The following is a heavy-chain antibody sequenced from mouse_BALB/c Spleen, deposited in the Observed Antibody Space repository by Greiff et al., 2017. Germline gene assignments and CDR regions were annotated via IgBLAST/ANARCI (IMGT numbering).Heavy chain of an antibody. D-gene: IGHD2-1*01. J-gene: IGHJ4*01. CDR1: GFNIKDTY. V-gene: IGHV14-3*02. Sequence: VQLQQSGAELVKPGASVKLSCTASGFNIKDTYMHWVKQRPEQGLEWIGRIDPANGNTKYDPKFQGKATITADTSSNTAYLQLSSLTSEDTAVYYCARNGNYVIYYAMDYWGQGTSVTVSS. CDR3: ARNGNYVIYYAMDY. CDR2: IDPANGNT.